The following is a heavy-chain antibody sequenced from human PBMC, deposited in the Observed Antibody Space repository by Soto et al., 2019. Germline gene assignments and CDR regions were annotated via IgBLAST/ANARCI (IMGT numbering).Heavy chain of an antibody. CDR2: IYYSGST. D-gene: IGHD3-3*02. CDR1: GGSISSSSYY. J-gene: IGHJ5*02. Sequence: LSETLSLTCTVSGGSISSSSYYWGWIRQPPGKGLEWIGSIYYSGSTYYNPSLKSRVTISVDTSKNQFSLKLSSVTAADTAVYYCAKHSHHFYNWFDPWGQGTLVTVSS. V-gene: IGHV4-39*01. CDR3: AKHSHHFYNWFDP.